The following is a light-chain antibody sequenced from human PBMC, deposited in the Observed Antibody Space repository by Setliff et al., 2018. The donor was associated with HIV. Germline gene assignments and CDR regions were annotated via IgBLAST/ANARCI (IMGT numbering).Light chain of an antibody. J-gene: IGLJ1*01. CDR2: DVS. CDR3: SSYISSSTL. Sequence: QSALTQPASVSGSPGQSITISCTGTSSDIAIYNFVSWYQHHPGKAPKLIIYDVSNRPSGVSNRFSGSKSGNTASLTISGLQAEDEADYYCSSYISSSTLFGTGTKVTVL. V-gene: IGLV2-14*03. CDR1: SSDIAIYNF.